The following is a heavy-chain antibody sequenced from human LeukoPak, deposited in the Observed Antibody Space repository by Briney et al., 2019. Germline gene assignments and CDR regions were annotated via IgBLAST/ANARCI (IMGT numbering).Heavy chain of an antibody. D-gene: IGHD3-10*01. CDR1: GYTFTGYY. CDR3: ARGPSYYYGSGSYSY. V-gene: IGHV1-2*06. Sequence: ASVKVSCKASGYTFTGYYMHWVRQAPGQGLEWMGRINPNSGGTNYAQKFQGRVTMTRDTSISTAYMELSRLRSDDTAVYYCARGPSYYYGSGSYSYWGQGTLVTVSS. CDR2: INPNSGGT. J-gene: IGHJ4*02.